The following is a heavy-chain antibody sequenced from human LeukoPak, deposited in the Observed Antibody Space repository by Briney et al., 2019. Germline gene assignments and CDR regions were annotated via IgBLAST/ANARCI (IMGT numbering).Heavy chain of an antibody. Sequence: SETLSLTCAVYGGSFSGYYWSWIRQPPGKGLEWIGSFYYSGSTYYNPSLKSRVTISVDTSKNQFSLKLSSVTAADTALYYCATEGDSSGYYFPFDYWGQGTLVTVSS. CDR2: FYYSGST. CDR3: ATEGDSSGYYFPFDY. D-gene: IGHD3-22*01. CDR1: GGSFSGYY. J-gene: IGHJ4*02. V-gene: IGHV4-34*01.